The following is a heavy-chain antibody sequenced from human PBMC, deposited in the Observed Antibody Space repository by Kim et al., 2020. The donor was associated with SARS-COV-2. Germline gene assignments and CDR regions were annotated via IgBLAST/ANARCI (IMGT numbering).Heavy chain of an antibody. J-gene: IGHJ4*02. V-gene: IGHV3-11*06. CDR2: ISSSSSYI. CDR1: GFTFSDYY. CDR3: ARGLLWFGELGGIVY. Sequence: GGSLRLSCAASGFTFSDYYMSWIRQAPGKGLEWVSYISSSSSYINYADSVKGRFTISRDNAKNSLYLQMNSLRAEDTAVYYCARGLLWFGELGGIVYWGQRALVTVS. D-gene: IGHD3-10*01.